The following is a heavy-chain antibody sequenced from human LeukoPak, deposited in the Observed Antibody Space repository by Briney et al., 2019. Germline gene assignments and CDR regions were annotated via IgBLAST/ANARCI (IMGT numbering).Heavy chain of an antibody. Sequence: GGSLRLSCQASGFTFSTYAIHWVRQAPGKGLEWVALISNDGDNQYYTDSVKGRFTISRDNSKNTLYLQMSSLRAEDSAVYYCARDETRRGYSYGTSPFEYWGQGTLVTVSS. CDR2: ISNDGDNQ. CDR1: GFTFSTYA. J-gene: IGHJ4*02. V-gene: IGHV3-30*04. D-gene: IGHD5-18*01. CDR3: ARDETRRGYSYGTSPFEY.